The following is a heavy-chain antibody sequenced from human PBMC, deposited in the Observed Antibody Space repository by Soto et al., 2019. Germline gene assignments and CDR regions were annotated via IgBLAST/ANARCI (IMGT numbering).Heavy chain of an antibody. D-gene: IGHD5-12*01. CDR3: TRGGGYSGYDPFDY. V-gene: IGHV3-74*01. Sequence: EVQLVESGGDLVQPGGSLTLSCAASGFSFSIFWMHWVRQAPGKGLVWVSSINGGGSSADCADSVKGRFTFSRDNAKNTLYLQMNSLRAEDTAVYYCTRGGGYSGYDPFDYWGQGTLVTVSS. CDR1: GFSFSIFW. CDR2: INGGGSSA. J-gene: IGHJ4*02.